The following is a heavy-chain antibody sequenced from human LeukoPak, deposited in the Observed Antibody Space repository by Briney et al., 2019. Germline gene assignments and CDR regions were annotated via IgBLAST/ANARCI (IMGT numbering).Heavy chain of an antibody. CDR1: GFTFSAYG. CDR3: ARETLLDDSGDRALAPLGT. D-gene: IGHD4-17*01. Sequence: GRSLRLSCEASGFTFSAYGMYWVRQAPGKGLEWLAVVWLEGANKYYSDSVKGRFTISRDNSKNTLYLQMNSLRAEDTVVYYCARETLLDDSGDRALAPLGTWGRGTMVTVSS. CDR2: VWLEGANK. V-gene: IGHV3-33*01. J-gene: IGHJ5*02.